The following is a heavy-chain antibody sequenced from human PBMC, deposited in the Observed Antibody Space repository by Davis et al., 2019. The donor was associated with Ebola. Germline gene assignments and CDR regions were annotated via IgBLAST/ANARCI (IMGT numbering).Heavy chain of an antibody. V-gene: IGHV1-69*13. D-gene: IGHD4-17*01. Sequence: SVKVSCKASGGTFSSYAISWVRQAPGQGLEWMGGIIPIFGTANYAQKFQGRVTITADESTNTAYMELSSLRSEDTAVYYCARNHVYGVEYFQHWGQGTLVTVSS. CDR1: GGTFSSYA. CDR3: ARNHVYGVEYFQH. CDR2: IIPIFGTA. J-gene: IGHJ1*01.